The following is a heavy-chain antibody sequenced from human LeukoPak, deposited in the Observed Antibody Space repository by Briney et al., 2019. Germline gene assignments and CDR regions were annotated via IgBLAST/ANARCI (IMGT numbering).Heavy chain of an antibody. CDR2: ISYDGSNK. Sequence: GRSLRLSCAASGFTFSSYGMHWVRQAPGKGLEWVAVISYDGSNKYYADSVKGRFTISRDNSKNTLYLQMNSLTAEDTTVQYCAKAGVRYFASLLDYWGQGTLVPVSS. J-gene: IGHJ4*02. V-gene: IGHV3-30*18. D-gene: IGHD3-9*01. CDR1: GFTFSSYG. CDR3: AKAGVRYFASLLDY.